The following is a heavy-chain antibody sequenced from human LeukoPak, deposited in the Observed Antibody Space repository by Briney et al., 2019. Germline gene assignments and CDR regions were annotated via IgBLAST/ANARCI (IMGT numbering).Heavy chain of an antibody. CDR1: GGSISSYY. V-gene: IGHV4-59*01. D-gene: IGHD4-17*01. CDR3: ARLDYGFYFDY. CDR2: IYYSGST. J-gene: IGHJ4*02. Sequence: SETLSLTCTASGGSISSYYWSWIRQPPGKGLEWIGYIYYSGSTNYSPSLKSRVTISVDTSKNQFSLKLSSVTAADTAVYYCARLDYGFYFDYWGQGTLVTVSS.